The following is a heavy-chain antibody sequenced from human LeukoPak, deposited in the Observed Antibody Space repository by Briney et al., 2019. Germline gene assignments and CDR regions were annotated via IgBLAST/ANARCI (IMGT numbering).Heavy chain of an antibody. CDR2: IKSKTDGGTT. D-gene: IGHD2-2*01. J-gene: IGHJ4*02. Sequence: PGGSLRLSCAASGFTFSNAWMSWVRQAPGKGLEWVGRIKSKTDGGTTDYAAPVKGRFTISRDVSKNTLYLQMNSLKTEDTAVYYCTTDYCSSTSCQSSRIDYWGQGTLVTVSS. CDR3: TTDYCSSTSCQSSRIDY. V-gene: IGHV3-15*01. CDR1: GFTFSNAW.